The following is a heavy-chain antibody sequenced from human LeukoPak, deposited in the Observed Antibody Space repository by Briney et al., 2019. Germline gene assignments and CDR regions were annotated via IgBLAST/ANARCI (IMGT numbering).Heavy chain of an antibody. J-gene: IGHJ4*02. CDR3: ARGPYGRPDY. CDR1: GYTFTGYY. Sequence: ASVKVSCKASGYTFTGYYMHWVRQAPGQGLEWMGWINPNSGGTNYAQKFQGRVTMTRNTSISTAYMELSSLRSEDTAVYYCARGPYGRPDYWGQGTLVTVSS. CDR2: INPNSGGT. D-gene: IGHD3-10*01. V-gene: IGHV1-2*02.